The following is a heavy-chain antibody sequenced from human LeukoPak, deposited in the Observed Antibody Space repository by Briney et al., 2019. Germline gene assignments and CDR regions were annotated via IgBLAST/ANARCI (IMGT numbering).Heavy chain of an antibody. Sequence: GASVKVSCKASGYTFTSYYMHWVRQAPGQGLEWMGIINPSGGSTSYAQRFQGRVTMNRDASTSTVYMELSSLRSEDTAVYYCARGSSSWGRDWGQGTLVTVSS. V-gene: IGHV1-46*01. CDR3: ARGSSSWGRD. D-gene: IGHD6-13*01. J-gene: IGHJ4*02. CDR2: INPSGGST. CDR1: GYTFTSYY.